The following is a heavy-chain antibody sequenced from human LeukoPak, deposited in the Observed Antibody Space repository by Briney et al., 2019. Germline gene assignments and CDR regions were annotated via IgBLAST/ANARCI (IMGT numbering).Heavy chain of an antibody. J-gene: IGHJ4*02. Sequence: PSETLSLTCTVSGVSISSSSYYWGWIRQPPGKGLEWIGSIYYSGSTYYNPSLKSRVTISVDTSKNQFSLKLSSVTAADTAVYYCASGYPDYWGQGTLVTVSS. V-gene: IGHV4-39*01. CDR1: GVSISSSSYY. CDR3: ASGYPDY. CDR2: IYYSGST. D-gene: IGHD3-22*01.